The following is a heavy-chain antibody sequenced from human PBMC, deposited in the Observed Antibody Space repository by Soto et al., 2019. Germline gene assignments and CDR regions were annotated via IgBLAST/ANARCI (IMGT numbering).Heavy chain of an antibody. J-gene: IGHJ6*02. CDR2: IIPIFGTA. CDR1: GGTFSSYA. V-gene: IGHV1-69*13. Sequence: GASVKVSCKASGGTFSSYAISWVRQAPGQGLEWMGGIIPIFGTANYAQKFQGRVTITADESTSTAYMELSSLRSEDTAVYYCARNGGSGYRYYYYGMDVWGQGTTVTVSS. D-gene: IGHD3-22*01. CDR3: ARNGGSGYRYYYYGMDV.